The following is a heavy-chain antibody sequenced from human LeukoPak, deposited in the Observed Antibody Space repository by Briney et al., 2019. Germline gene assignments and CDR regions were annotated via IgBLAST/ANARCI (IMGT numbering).Heavy chain of an antibody. V-gene: IGHV4-30-2*01. J-gene: IGHJ4*02. CDR2: IYHSGST. CDR3: ARVMDEGVATIFVYFDY. D-gene: IGHD5-12*01. CDR1: GGSISSGGYS. Sequence: SETLSLTCAVSGGSISSGGYSWSWIRQPPGKGLEWIGYIYHSGSTYYNPSLKSRVTISVDRSKNQFSLKLSSVTAADTAVYYCARVMDEGVATIFVYFDYWGQGTLVTVSS.